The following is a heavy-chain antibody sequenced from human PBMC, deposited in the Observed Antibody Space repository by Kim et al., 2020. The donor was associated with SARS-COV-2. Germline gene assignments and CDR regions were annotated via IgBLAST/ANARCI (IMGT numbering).Heavy chain of an antibody. V-gene: IGHV7-4-1*02. CDR3: ARLEIAAAGSPHFDY. Sequence: QGFTGRFVFSLDTSVSTAYLQISSLKAEDTAVYYCARLEIAAAGSPHFDYWGQGTLVTVSS. J-gene: IGHJ4*02. D-gene: IGHD6-13*01.